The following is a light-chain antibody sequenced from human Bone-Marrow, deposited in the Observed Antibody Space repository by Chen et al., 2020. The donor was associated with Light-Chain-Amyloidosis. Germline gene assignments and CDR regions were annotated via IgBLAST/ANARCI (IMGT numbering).Light chain of an antibody. CDR2: DDS. Sequence: SFFLTQPSSVSVPPGQTATIACGGNNIGSTSVHWSQQTPGQAPLLVVYDDSDRPSGIPERLSGSNSGNTATLTISRVEAGDEADYYCQVWDRSSDRPVFGGGTKLTVL. V-gene: IGLV3-21*02. CDR3: QVWDRSSDRPV. J-gene: IGLJ3*02. CDR1: NIGSTS.